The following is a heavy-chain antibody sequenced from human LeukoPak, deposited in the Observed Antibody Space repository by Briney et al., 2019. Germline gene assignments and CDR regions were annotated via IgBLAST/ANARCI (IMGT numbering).Heavy chain of an antibody. Sequence: AETLSLTCTVSGGSIRSYYWSWIRQPPGKGLEWIGYIYYSGSTNYHPSLKSRVTISVDTSKNQFSLKLSSVTAADTAVYYCASYHGGNLVNDAFDIWGQGTMVTVSS. J-gene: IGHJ3*02. D-gene: IGHD4-23*01. CDR3: ASYHGGNLVNDAFDI. CDR1: GGSIRSYY. CDR2: IYYSGST. V-gene: IGHV4-59*08.